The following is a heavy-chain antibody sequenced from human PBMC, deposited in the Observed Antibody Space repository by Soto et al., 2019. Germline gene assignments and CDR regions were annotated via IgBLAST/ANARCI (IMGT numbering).Heavy chain of an antibody. CDR2: ISSSSSYI. CDR1: GFTFSSYS. J-gene: IGHJ6*02. Sequence: GGSLRLSCAASGFTFSSYSMNWVRQAPGKGLEWVSSISSSSSYIYYADSVKGRFTISRDNAKNSLYLQMNSLRAEDTAVYYCARDRMGYYYGMDVWGQGTTVTVSS. CDR3: ARDRMGYYYGMDV. D-gene: IGHD3-16*01. V-gene: IGHV3-21*01.